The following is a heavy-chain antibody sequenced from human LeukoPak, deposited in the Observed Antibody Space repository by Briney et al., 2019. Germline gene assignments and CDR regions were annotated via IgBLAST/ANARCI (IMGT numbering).Heavy chain of an antibody. V-gene: IGHV3-30*18. D-gene: IGHD6-13*01. CDR2: ISYDGTKK. CDR1: AFTFSSYV. CDR3: SKETTATGANWFDP. Sequence: GGSLRLSCAASAFTFSSYVMHWVRQAPGKGLEWVGVISYDGTKKYYADSVKGRFTISRDNSENTLCLQMNGLRVEDTAVYYCSKETTATGANWFDPWGQGTLVIVSS. J-gene: IGHJ5*02.